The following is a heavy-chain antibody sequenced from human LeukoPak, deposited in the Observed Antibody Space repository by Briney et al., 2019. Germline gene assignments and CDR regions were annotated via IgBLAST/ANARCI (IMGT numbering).Heavy chain of an antibody. V-gene: IGHV3-23*01. J-gene: IGHJ4*02. Sequence: GGSLRLSCAASGFTFSSYAMSWVRQAPGKGLEWVSAISGSGGSTYYADSVKGRFTISRDNAKNSLFLQMNSLRAEDTAVYYCARRAYSSGWYFFDYWGQGTLVTVSS. CDR2: ISGSGGST. CDR3: ARRAYSSGWYFFDY. CDR1: GFTFSSYA. D-gene: IGHD6-19*01.